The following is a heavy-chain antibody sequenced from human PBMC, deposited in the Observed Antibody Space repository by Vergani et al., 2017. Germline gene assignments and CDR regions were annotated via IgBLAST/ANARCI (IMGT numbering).Heavy chain of an antibody. Sequence: QVQLVQSGAEVKKPGSSVKVSCKASGGTFSSYAISWVRQAPGQGLEWMGRIIPILGIANYAQKFQGRVTITADKSTSTAYMELSSLRSEDTAVYYCARYFYNGDSDAFDIGGQGTMVTVSS. CDR1: GGTFSSYA. V-gene: IGHV1-69*09. CDR2: IIPILGIA. D-gene: IGHD4-17*01. J-gene: IGHJ3*02. CDR3: ARYFYNGDSDAFDI.